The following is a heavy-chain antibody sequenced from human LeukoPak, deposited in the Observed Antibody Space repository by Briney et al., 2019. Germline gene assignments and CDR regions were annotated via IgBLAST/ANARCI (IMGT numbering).Heavy chain of an antibody. CDR1: GGSISSSNW. J-gene: IGHJ2*01. Sequence: SETLSPTCAVSGGSISSSNWWSWVRQPPGKGLEWIGELYHSGSTNYNPSLKSRVTISVDKSKNQFSLNLSSVTAADTAVYYCARTGTEPHWYFDLWGRGTLVTVSS. CDR2: LYHSGST. V-gene: IGHV4-4*02. D-gene: IGHD1-14*01. CDR3: ARTGTEPHWYFDL.